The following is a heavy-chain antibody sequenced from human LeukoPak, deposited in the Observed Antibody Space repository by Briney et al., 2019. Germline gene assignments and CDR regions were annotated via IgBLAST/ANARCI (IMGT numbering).Heavy chain of an antibody. D-gene: IGHD2-8*01. CDR3: ARDVGYCTNGVCYSDNWFDP. CDR1: GYTFTSYA. V-gene: IGHV1-18*01. CDR2: ISAYNGNT. J-gene: IGHJ5*02. Sequence: ASVKVSCKASGYTFTSYAMNWVRQAPGQGLEWMGWISAYNGNTNYAQKLQGRVTMTTDTSTSTAYMELRSLRSDDTAVYYCARDVGYCTNGVCYSDNWFDPWGQGTLVTVSS.